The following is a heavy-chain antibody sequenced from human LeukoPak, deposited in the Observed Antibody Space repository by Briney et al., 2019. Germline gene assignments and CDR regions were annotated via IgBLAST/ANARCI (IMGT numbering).Heavy chain of an antibody. D-gene: IGHD2-8*01. CDR1: GGSISSSSYY. CDR2: IYYSGST. J-gene: IGHJ4*02. V-gene: IGHV4-39*01. CDR3: ASRYCTNGVCTHEY. Sequence: SETLSLTCTVSGGSISSSSYYWGWIRQPPGKGLEWIGSIYYSGSTYYNPSLKSRVTISVDTSKNQFSLKLSSVTAADTAVYHCASRYCTNGVCTHEYWGRGTLVIVSS.